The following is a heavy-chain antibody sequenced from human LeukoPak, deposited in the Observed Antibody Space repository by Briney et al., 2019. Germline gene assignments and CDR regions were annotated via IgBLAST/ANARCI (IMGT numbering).Heavy chain of an antibody. D-gene: IGHD4-23*01. Sequence: GGSLRLSCAASGFTVSSNYMSWVRQAPGKGLEWVSIIYSGGTKYYADSVKGRFTISRDSSKNTLYLQMNSLRAEDTAVYFCARNSWGTVVTSYYFDYWGQGTLVTVSS. CDR3: ARNSWGTVVTSYYFDY. CDR2: IYSGGTK. J-gene: IGHJ4*02. V-gene: IGHV3-53*01. CDR1: GFTVSSNY.